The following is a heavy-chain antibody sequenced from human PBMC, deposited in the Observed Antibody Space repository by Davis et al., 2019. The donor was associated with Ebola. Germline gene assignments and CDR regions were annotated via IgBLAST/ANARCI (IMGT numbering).Heavy chain of an antibody. CDR1: GGSISSGGYY. D-gene: IGHD6-13*01. CDR3: ARARSWGAWFDP. Sequence: MPSETLSLTCTVSGGSISSGGYYWSWIRQHPGKGLEWIGYIYYSGSTYYNPSLKSRVTISVDTSKNQFSLKLSSVTAADTAVYYCARARSWGAWFDPWGQGTLVTVSS. CDR2: IYYSGST. J-gene: IGHJ5*02. V-gene: IGHV4-31*03.